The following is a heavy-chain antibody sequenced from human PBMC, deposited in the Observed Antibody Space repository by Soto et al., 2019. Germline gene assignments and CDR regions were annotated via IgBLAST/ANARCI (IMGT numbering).Heavy chain of an antibody. V-gene: IGHV3-30*18. D-gene: IGHD6-19*01. CDR3: EKNGDGAVAEVTAY. Sequence: GGSLRLSCAASGFTFSTYGMYWVRQAPGKGLEWVTTISYDGSDKYYADSVKGRFTISRDNSRNTLYLQMNSLTTEDTAVYYCEKNGDGAVAEVTAYWGQGTQVTVSS. J-gene: IGHJ4*02. CDR2: ISYDGSDK. CDR1: GFTFSTYG.